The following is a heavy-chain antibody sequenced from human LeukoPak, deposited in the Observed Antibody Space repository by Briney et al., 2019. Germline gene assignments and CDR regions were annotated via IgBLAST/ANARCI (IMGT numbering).Heavy chain of an antibody. J-gene: IGHJ4*02. CDR3: AKGESNWDYYFDY. CDR1: GFTYSSYT. D-gene: IGHD7-27*01. V-gene: IGHV3-23*01. CDR2: ISSNSGNA. Sequence: GGPLRVSCAAPGFTYSSYTMSWVRQAPGKGLEWVSAISSNSGNAYYADSVKGRFTITRDNSKNTLFLQMNSLRAEDTAVYYCAKGESNWDYYFDYWGQGTLVTVSS.